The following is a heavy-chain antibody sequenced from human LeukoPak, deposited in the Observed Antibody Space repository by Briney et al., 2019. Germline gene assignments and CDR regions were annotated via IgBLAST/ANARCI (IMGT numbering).Heavy chain of an antibody. CDR3: ARQWRIAVADAFDI. CDR2: IYYSGST. V-gene: IGHV4-59*08. J-gene: IGHJ3*02. CDR1: GGSISSYY. D-gene: IGHD6-19*01. Sequence: SETLSLTCTVSGGSISSYYWSWIRQPPGKGLEWIGYIYYSGSTNYNPSLKSRVTISVDTSKNQFSLKLSSVTAADTAVYYCARQWRIAVADAFDIWGQGTMVTVSS.